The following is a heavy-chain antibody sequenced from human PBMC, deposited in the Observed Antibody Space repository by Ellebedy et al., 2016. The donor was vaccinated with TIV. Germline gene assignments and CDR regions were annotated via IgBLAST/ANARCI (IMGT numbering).Heavy chain of an antibody. CDR2: ISGSGGST. CDR1: GFTFSRNP. D-gene: IGHD3-10*01. V-gene: IGHV3-23*01. J-gene: IGHJ4*02. CDR3: ANYYYGSGSYYGGY. Sequence: GGSLRLSCAASGFTFSRNPMHWVRQAPGKGLEWVSAISGSGGSTYYADSVKGRFTISRDNSKNTLYLQMNSLRAEDTAVYYCANYYYGSGSYYGGYWGQGTLVTVSS.